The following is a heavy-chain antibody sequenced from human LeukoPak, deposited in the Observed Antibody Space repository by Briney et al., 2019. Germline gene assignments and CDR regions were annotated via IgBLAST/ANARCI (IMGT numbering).Heavy chain of an antibody. CDR1: GFTVSSNY. Sequence: GGSLRLSCAASGFTVSSNYMSWVRQAPGKGLEWVSVIYSGGSTYYADSVKGRFTISRDNSKNTLYLQMNSLRAEDTAVYYCAKDPNYYDSSGSGTSIDYWGQGTLVTVSS. V-gene: IGHV3-53*01. J-gene: IGHJ4*02. CDR3: AKDPNYYDSSGSGTSIDY. D-gene: IGHD3-22*01. CDR2: IYSGGST.